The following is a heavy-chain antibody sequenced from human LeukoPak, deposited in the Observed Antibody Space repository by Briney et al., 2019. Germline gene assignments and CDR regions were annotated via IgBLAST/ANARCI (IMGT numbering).Heavy chain of an antibody. Sequence: PSETLSLTCTVSGGSISSYYWSWIRQPPGKGLEWIGYLYYSGSTNYNPSLNSRVTISVDTSKNQFSLNLSSVTAADTAVYYCARGDDYGAFDYWGQGTLVTVSS. CDR1: GGSISSYY. CDR3: ARGDDYGAFDY. CDR2: LYYSGST. J-gene: IGHJ4*02. V-gene: IGHV4-59*01. D-gene: IGHD4-17*01.